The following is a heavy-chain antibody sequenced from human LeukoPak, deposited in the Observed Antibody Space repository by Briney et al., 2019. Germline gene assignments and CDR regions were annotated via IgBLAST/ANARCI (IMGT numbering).Heavy chain of an antibody. CDR3: ARMTTGHDY. J-gene: IGHJ4*02. CDR1: GGSFSGYY. V-gene: IGHV4-34*01. D-gene: IGHD4-17*01. CDR2: VNHSGYT. Sequence: PSETLSLTCAVYGGSFSGYYWSWIRQTPGKGLEWIGEVNHSGYTNMNPSLKSRVTISVDTSKNQFSLMLTSVTAADTAVYFCARMTTGHDYWGQGTLVTVSS.